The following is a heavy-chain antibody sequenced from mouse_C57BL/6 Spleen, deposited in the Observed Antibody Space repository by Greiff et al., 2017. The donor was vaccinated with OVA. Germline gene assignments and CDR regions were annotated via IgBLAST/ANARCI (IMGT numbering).Heavy chain of an antibody. CDR3: AREMGGSSYRFAY. J-gene: IGHJ3*01. V-gene: IGHV1-82*01. CDR1: GYAFSSSW. Sequence: QVQLKESGPELVKPGASVKISCKASGYAFSSSWMNWVKQRPGKGLEWIGRIYPGDGDTNYNGKFKGKATLTADKSSSTAYMQLSSLTSEDSAVYFCAREMGGSSYRFAYWGQGTLVTVSA. CDR2: IYPGDGDT. D-gene: IGHD1-1*01.